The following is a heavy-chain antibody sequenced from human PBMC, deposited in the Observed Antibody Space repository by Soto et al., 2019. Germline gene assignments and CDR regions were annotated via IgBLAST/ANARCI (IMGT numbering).Heavy chain of an antibody. D-gene: IGHD3-22*01. Sequence: SVKVSCKASGGTFSSYAISWVRQAPGQGLEWMGGIIPIFGTASYAQKFQGRVTITADESTSTAYMELSSLRSEDTAVYYCARDGGAHSSGYYGYWGQGTLVTVSS. V-gene: IGHV1-69*13. CDR2: IIPIFGTA. CDR1: GGTFSSYA. J-gene: IGHJ4*02. CDR3: ARDGGAHSSGYYGY.